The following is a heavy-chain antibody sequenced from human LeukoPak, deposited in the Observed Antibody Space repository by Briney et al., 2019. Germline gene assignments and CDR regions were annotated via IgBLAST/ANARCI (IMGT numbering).Heavy chain of an antibody. CDR3: ARGGYDILTGSPGGYYYYYMDV. V-gene: IGHV3-21*01. J-gene: IGHJ6*03. CDR1: GFTFSSYS. Sequence: GGSLRLSCAASGFTFSSYSMNWVRQAPGKGLEWVSSISSSSSYIYYADSVKGRFTISRDNAKNSLYLQMNSLRAEDTAVYYCARGGYDILTGSPGGYYYYYMDVWGKGTTVTISS. D-gene: IGHD3-9*01. CDR2: ISSSSSYI.